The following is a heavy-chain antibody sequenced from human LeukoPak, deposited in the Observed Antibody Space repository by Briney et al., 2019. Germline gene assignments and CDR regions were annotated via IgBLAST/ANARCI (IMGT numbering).Heavy chain of an antibody. CDR3: ARHHIAAAGTTPFDY. D-gene: IGHD6-13*01. Sequence: SVKVSCKASGGTFSSYAINWVRQAPGQGLERMGGIIPIFGTANYAQKFQGRVTFTTDESTSTAYMELSSLRSEDTAVYYCARHHIAAAGTTPFDYWGQGTLVTVSS. CDR2: IIPIFGTA. V-gene: IGHV1-69*05. CDR1: GGTFSSYA. J-gene: IGHJ4*02.